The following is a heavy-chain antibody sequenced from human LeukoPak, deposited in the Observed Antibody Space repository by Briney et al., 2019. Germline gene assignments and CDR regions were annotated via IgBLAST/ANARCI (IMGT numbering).Heavy chain of an antibody. Sequence: GGSLRLSCAASGFTFSSYAMSWVRQAPGKGLEWVSAISASGGNTLYADSVKGRFTISRDNSKNTLYLQMNSLRAEDTAVYYCARRTYDDILTGYYFGYWGQGTLVTVSS. D-gene: IGHD3-9*01. CDR2: ISASGGNT. CDR3: ARRTYDDILTGYYFGY. J-gene: IGHJ4*02. V-gene: IGHV3-23*01. CDR1: GFTFSSYA.